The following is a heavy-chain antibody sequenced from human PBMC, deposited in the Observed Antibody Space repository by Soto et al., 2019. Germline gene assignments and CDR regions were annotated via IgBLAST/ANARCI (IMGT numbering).Heavy chain of an antibody. V-gene: IGHV4-34*01. CDR2: INHSGST. Sequence: SETLSLTCAVYGVSFSGYYWTWIRQPPGTGLEWIGEINHSGSTNYNPSLKSRVTISVDTSKNQFSLKLTSVSAADTAVYYCARDKITGLFDYWGQGTLVTVS. CDR1: GVSFSGYY. D-gene: IGHD2-8*02. J-gene: IGHJ4*02. CDR3: ARDKITGLFDY.